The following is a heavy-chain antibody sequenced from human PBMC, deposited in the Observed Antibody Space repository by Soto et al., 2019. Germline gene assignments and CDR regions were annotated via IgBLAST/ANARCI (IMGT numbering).Heavy chain of an antibody. D-gene: IGHD2-21*02. CDR2: IPQDGVDG. J-gene: IGHJ6*02. Sequence: GGSLGLSCEVSGFTFSMYSMSWVRQSPGKGLEWVAKIPQDGVDGHYADSVKGRFIISRDNGKNSLHLQLNNLRAEDTAVYYCARDHLILPAHDFFYGSDVWGRGATVTV. V-gene: IGHV3-7*03. CDR3: ARDHLILPAHDFFYGSDV. CDR1: GFTFSMYS.